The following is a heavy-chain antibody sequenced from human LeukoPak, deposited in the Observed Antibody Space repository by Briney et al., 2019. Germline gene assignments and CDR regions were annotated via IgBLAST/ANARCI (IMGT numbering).Heavy chain of an antibody. D-gene: IGHD6-19*01. CDR3: ARDWRYSSGWYYFDY. J-gene: IGHJ4*02. Sequence: SGTLSLTCTVSGYSISSGYYWGWIRQPPGKGLEWIGSIYHSGSTYYNPSLKSRVTISVDTSKNQFSLKLSSVTAADTAVYYCARDWRYSSGWYYFDYWGQGTLVTVSS. V-gene: IGHV4-38-2*02. CDR2: IYHSGST. CDR1: GYSISSGYY.